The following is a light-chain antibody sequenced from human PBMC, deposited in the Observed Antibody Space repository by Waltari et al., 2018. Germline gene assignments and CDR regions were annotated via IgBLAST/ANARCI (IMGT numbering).Light chain of an antibody. CDR3: QQYYSTPLT. CDR2: WAS. CDR1: QSVVYSSNHKNY. J-gene: IGKJ4*01. Sequence: DIVMTQSPDSLALSLGERATINCRSSQSVVYSSNHKNYLAWYQQKPGQPPKLLIYWASTRESGVPDRFSGSGSGTDFTLTISSLQAEDVAVYYCQQYYSTPLTFGGVTKVEI. V-gene: IGKV4-1*01.